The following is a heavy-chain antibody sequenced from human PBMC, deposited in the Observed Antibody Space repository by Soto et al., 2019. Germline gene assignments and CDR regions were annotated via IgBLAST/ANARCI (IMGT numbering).Heavy chain of an antibody. CDR1: GFTFSGYA. CDR3: XKDITIFGVVITVPFDY. J-gene: IGHJ4*02. D-gene: IGHD3-3*01. Sequence: PGGSLRLSCTASGFTFSGYAMSWVRQAPGKGLEWVSAISGSGGSTYYADSVKGRFTISRDNSKNTLYLQMDSLRAEDTAVYYCXKDITIFGVVITVPFDYWGQGTLVTVSS. CDR2: ISGSGGST. V-gene: IGHV3-23*01.